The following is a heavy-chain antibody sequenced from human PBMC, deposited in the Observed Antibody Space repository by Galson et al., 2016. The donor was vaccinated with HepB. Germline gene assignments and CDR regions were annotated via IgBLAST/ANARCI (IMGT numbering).Heavy chain of an antibody. J-gene: IGHJ4*02. CDR1: GFSFSNYA. Sequence: SLRLSCAASGFSFSNYAMSWVRQAPGKGLEWVSGIYSGGNTYYADSVKGRFTISRDDSKDSLYLQMNSLRPDDTAVYYCVRTVSVGARPGRHHDHWGQGTVVTVSS. CDR2: IYSGGNT. D-gene: IGHD1-26*01. CDR3: VRTVSVGARPGRHHDH. V-gene: IGHV3-23*03.